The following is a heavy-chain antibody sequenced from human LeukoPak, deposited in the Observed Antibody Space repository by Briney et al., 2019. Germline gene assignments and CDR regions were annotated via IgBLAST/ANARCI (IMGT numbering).Heavy chain of an antibody. V-gene: IGHV3-30-3*01. D-gene: IGHD3-10*01. CDR1: GFTFSSYA. CDR3: ARVVYSSSGPFSYFDY. J-gene: IGHJ4*02. Sequence: PGGSLRLSCAASGFTFSSYAVDWVGQAPGKGLEWVAVILYDGSNKYYADSVKGRFTISRGNPKNTLYLQMNSLRAEDTAVYYCARVVYSSSGPFSYFDYWGQGTLVTVSS. CDR2: ILYDGSNK.